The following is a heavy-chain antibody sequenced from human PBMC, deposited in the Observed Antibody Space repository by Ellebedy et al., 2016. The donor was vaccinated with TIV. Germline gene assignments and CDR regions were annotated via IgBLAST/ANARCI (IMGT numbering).Heavy chain of an antibody. CDR3: ASYYYDSSGYWQTPFDY. V-gene: IGHV1-69*13. CDR1: GGTFSSYA. Sequence: SVKVSCXASGGTFSSYAISWVRQAPGQGLEWMGGIIPIFGTANYAQKFQGRVTITADESTSTAYMELSSLRSEDTAVYYCASYYYDSSGYWQTPFDYWGQGTLVTVSS. D-gene: IGHD3-22*01. J-gene: IGHJ4*02. CDR2: IIPIFGTA.